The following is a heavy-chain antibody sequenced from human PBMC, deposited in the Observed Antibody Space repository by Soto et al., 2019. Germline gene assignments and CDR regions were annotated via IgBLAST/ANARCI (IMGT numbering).Heavy chain of an antibody. D-gene: IGHD2-15*01. J-gene: IGHJ4*02. CDR1: GGSFSGYY. CDR2: INHSGST. Sequence: QVQLQQWGAGLLKPSETLSLTCAVYGGSFSGYYWSWIRQPPGKGLEWIGEINHSGSTNYNPSLKRRVTISVDTSKNQFSLKLSSVTAADTAVYYCARGDSNRYYFDYWGQGTLVTVSS. V-gene: IGHV4-34*01. CDR3: ARGDSNRYYFDY.